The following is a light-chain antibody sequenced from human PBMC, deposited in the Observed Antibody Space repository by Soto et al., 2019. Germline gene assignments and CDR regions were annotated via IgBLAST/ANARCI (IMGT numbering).Light chain of an antibody. V-gene: IGKV3-20*01. CDR3: QHYGTSTLT. J-gene: IGKJ4*01. CDR1: QSVSITS. Sequence: LLTQSPGTLSLSPGERATLSCRSSQSVSITSLAWYQQRPGQAPSLLIHGASSRASDIPDRFSGSGSGTDFTLTISRLEPEDFAVYYCQHYGTSTLTFGGGTRVEIK. CDR2: GAS.